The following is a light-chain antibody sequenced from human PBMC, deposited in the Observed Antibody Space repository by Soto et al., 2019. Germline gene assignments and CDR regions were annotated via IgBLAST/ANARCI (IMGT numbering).Light chain of an antibody. Sequence: QSVLTQPASVSGSPGQSITISCTGSSSDVGSYNLVSWYQQHPGKAPKLMIYEGTKRPSGVSNRFSGSRSGNTASLTISGLQAEDEAAYYCSSHAGSDIVVIFGGGTKLTVL. CDR1: SSDVGSYNL. V-gene: IGLV2-23*01. CDR3: SSHAGSDIVVI. CDR2: EGT. J-gene: IGLJ2*01.